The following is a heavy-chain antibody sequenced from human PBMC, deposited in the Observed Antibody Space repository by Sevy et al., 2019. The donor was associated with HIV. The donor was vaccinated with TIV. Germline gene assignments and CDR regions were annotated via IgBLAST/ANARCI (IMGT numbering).Heavy chain of an antibody. Sequence: GGSLRLSCAASGFTFSSYGMHRVRQAPRKGLEWVAFIWYDRSDTYYADSVKGRFDISRDNSKNTLYLQMNSLRTEDTAIYYCASDILTGSDFWGQGTLVTVSS. D-gene: IGHD3-9*01. CDR3: ASDILTGSDF. J-gene: IGHJ4*02. CDR1: GFTFSSYG. V-gene: IGHV3-30*02. CDR2: IWYDRSDT.